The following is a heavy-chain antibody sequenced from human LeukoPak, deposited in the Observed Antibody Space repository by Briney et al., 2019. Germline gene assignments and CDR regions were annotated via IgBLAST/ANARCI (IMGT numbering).Heavy chain of an antibody. CDR3: ARTSVSATTFDY. J-gene: IGHJ4*02. CDR1: GFTFSNYS. CDR2: INTDGRST. V-gene: IGHV3-74*01. D-gene: IGHD1-1*01. Sequence: PGGSLRLSCAASGFTFSNYSMHWVRQVPGTGLVWVSRINTDGRSTIYADSVKGRFTISRDNAKNTLYLQMNSLRDEDTAVYYCARTSVSATTFDYWGQGTLVTVSS.